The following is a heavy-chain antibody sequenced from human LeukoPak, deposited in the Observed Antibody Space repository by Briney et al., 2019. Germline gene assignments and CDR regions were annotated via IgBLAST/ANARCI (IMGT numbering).Heavy chain of an antibody. V-gene: IGHV3-66*02. J-gene: IGHJ6*03. CDR1: GFTVSSNY. CDR3: ARDPSYDFWSGSDYYYMDV. Sequence: PGGSLRLSCAASGFTVSSNYMSWVRQAPGKGLEWVSVIYSGGSTYYADSVKGRFTISRGNSKNTLYLQMNSLRAEDTAVYYCARDPSYDFWSGSDYYYMDVWGKGTTVTVSS. CDR2: IYSGGST. D-gene: IGHD3-3*01.